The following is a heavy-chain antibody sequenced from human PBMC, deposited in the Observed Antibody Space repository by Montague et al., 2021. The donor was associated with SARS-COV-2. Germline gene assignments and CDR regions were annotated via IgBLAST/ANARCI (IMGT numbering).Heavy chain of an antibody. J-gene: IGHJ6*02. CDR3: ARVRYYGSGTSLGMDV. CDR1: GGSISSYY. V-gene: IGHV4-59*01. CDR2: IYYSGST. Sequence: SETLSLTCTVSGGSISSYYWSWIRQPPGKGLEWIGYIYYSGSTNYNPSLKGRVTISVDTSKNQFSLKLSSVTAADTAVYYCARVRYYGSGTSLGMDVWGQGTTVTVSS. D-gene: IGHD3-10*01.